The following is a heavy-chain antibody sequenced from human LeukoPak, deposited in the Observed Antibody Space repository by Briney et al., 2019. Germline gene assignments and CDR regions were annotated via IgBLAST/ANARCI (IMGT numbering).Heavy chain of an antibody. CDR1: GGTFSSYA. CDR3: ARVDSRSNACDY. Sequence: ASVKVSCKASGGTFSSYAISWVRQAPGQGPEWMGWINAYNDNRNYAQNLQGRVTMTTDTSTTTAYMELRSLRSDDTAVYYCARVDSRSNACDYWGQGTLVTVSS. J-gene: IGHJ4*02. CDR2: INAYNDNR. V-gene: IGHV1-18*01. D-gene: IGHD6-13*01.